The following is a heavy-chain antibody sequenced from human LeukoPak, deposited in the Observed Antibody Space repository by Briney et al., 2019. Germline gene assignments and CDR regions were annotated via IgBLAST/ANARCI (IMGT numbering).Heavy chain of an antibody. D-gene: IGHD6-13*01. CDR1: GFTFSSYT. CDR2: IGSRKNYI. Sequence: PGGSLRLSCAASGFTFSSYTMNWVRQAPGKGLEWVSSIGSRKNYIYYADSVTGRFTISRDNAKNSLYLQMNSLRAEDTAVYYCTREDSNSYYGPIDYWGQGTLVTVSS. V-gene: IGHV3-21*01. CDR3: TREDSNSYYGPIDY. J-gene: IGHJ4*02.